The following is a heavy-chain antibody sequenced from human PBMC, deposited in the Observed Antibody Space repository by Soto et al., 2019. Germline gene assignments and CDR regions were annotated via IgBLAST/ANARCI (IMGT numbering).Heavy chain of an antibody. Sequence: PSETLSHTCTVSSGSIGSYNWNWVRQPPGKGLEWIGFINYSGSTHYNPSLKSRVTISLDTTKNQFSLKLNSVTAAHTAVYYCARENYYALDSWGPGTMVTVSS. CDR2: INYSGST. D-gene: IGHD3-10*01. V-gene: IGHV4-59*01. CDR3: ARENYYALDS. J-gene: IGHJ4*02. CDR1: SGSIGSYN.